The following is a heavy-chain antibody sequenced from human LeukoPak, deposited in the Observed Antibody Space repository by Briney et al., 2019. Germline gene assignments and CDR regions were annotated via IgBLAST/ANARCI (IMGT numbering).Heavy chain of an antibody. CDR2: ISSSGSTI. J-gene: IGHJ4*02. D-gene: IGHD3-22*01. CDR3: ARGPYYYDSSGYYDLLRYYFDY. V-gene: IGHV3-48*03. CDR1: GFTFSSYE. Sequence: GRSLRLSCAASGFTFSSYEMNWVRQAPGKGREWVSYISSSGSTIYYADSVKGRFTISRDNSKNTLYLQMNSLRAEDTAVYYCARGPYYYDSSGYYDLLRYYFDYWGQGTLVTVSS.